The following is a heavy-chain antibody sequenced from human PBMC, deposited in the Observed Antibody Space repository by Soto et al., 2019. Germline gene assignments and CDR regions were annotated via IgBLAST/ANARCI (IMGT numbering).Heavy chain of an antibody. CDR1: GGSISSYY. D-gene: IGHD6-13*01. V-gene: IGHV4-59*08. CDR3: AMLSTGYSRSWYMY. J-gene: IGHJ4*02. Sequence: PSETLSLTCTVSGGSISSYYWSWIRQPPGKGLEWIGYIYNSGSTNYNPSLKSRVTISVDTSKNQFSLKLSSVTAADTAVYYCAMLSTGYSRSWYMYWGQGTLVTVFS. CDR2: IYNSGST.